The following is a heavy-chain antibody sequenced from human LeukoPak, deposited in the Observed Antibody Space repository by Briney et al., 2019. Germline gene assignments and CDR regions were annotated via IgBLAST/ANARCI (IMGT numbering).Heavy chain of an antibody. CDR1: GGSFSGYY. CDR3: ARRPYASGSYFY. D-gene: IGHD1-26*01. CDR2: INHSGST. Sequence: SETLSLTCAVYGGSFSGYYWSWIRQPPGKGLEWIGEINHSGSTNYNPSLKSRVTISVDTSKNQSSLKLSSVTAADTAVYYCARRPYASGSYFYRGQGTLVTVSS. J-gene: IGHJ4*02. V-gene: IGHV4-34*01.